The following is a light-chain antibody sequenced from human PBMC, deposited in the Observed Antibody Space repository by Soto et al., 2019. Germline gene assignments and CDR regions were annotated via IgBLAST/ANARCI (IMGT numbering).Light chain of an antibody. CDR1: SSNIGSYT. Sequence: QSVLTQPPSASGTPGQRVTISCSGSSSNIGSYTVNWYQQLPGTAHKLLIYSDNQRPSGVPDRFSGSKSGTSASLAISGLQSEDVSDYYCAAWDDSLNGLFGGGTKLTVL. J-gene: IGLJ2*01. V-gene: IGLV1-44*01. CDR2: SDN. CDR3: AAWDDSLNGL.